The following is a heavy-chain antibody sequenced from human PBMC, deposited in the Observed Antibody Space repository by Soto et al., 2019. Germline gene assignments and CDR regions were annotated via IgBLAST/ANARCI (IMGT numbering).Heavy chain of an antibody. CDR3: ARDRRDYYDSSGYYFDY. D-gene: IGHD3-22*01. CDR1: GFTVSSNY. Sequence: GGSLRLSCAASGFTVSSNYMSWVRQAPGTGLEWVSVIYSGGSTYYADSVKGRFTISRANSKNTLYRQMNSLRAEDTAVYYCARDRRDYYDSSGYYFDYWGQGTLVTVSS. CDR2: IYSGGST. J-gene: IGHJ4*02. V-gene: IGHV3-53*01.